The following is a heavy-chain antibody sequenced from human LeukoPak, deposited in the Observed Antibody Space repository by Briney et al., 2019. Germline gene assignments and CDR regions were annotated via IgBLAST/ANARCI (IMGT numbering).Heavy chain of an antibody. CDR3: ASGVIDYDILTGPIDY. Sequence: PSETLSLTCTVSGGSIGLYYWAWIRQPPGKGLEWIGYIFHTGSTNYNPSLKSRLTISVDTSRNQFSLKLSSVTAADTAVYYCASGVIDYDILTGPIDYWGQGTLVTVSS. V-gene: IGHV4-4*09. CDR2: IFHTGST. D-gene: IGHD3-9*01. CDR1: GGSIGLYY. J-gene: IGHJ4*02.